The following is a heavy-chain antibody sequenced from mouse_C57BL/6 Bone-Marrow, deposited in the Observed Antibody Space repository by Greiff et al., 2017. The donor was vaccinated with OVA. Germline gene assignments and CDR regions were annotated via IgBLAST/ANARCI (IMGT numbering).Heavy chain of an antibody. CDR2: IYPGDGDT. CDR1: GYAFSSYW. V-gene: IGHV1-80*01. D-gene: IGHD2-5*01. J-gene: IGHJ4*01. Sequence: QVQLQQSGAELVKPGASVKISCKASGYAFSSYWMNWVKQRPGKGLEWIGQIYPGDGDTNYNGKFKGKGTLTADKSSSTAYMQLSSLTSEDSAVSFCATYYSNYAMDYWGQGTSVTVSS. CDR3: ATYYSNYAMDY.